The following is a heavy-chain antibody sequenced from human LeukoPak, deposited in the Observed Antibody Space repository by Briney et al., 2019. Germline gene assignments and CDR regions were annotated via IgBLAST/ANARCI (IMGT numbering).Heavy chain of an antibody. Sequence: PGGSLRLSCAASGLTFSSYAMSWVRQGPGKGLEWVSAISGSGASTFYADSVKGRFTISRDNSKNTLYLQINSLRAEDTAVYYCARDNGIVAPSIPLDYWGQGTLVTVSS. D-gene: IGHD5-12*01. V-gene: IGHV3-23*01. J-gene: IGHJ4*02. CDR1: GLTFSSYA. CDR2: ISGSGAST. CDR3: ARDNGIVAPSIPLDY.